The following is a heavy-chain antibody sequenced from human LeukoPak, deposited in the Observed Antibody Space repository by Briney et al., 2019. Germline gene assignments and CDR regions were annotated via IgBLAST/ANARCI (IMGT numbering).Heavy chain of an antibody. CDR2: INHSGST. J-gene: IGHJ4*02. V-gene: IGHV4-34*01. Sequence: PSETLSLTCAVYGGSVSGYYWSWIRQPPGKGLEWIGEINHSGSTNYNPSLKSRVTISVDTSKNQFSLKLSSVTAADTAVYYCARGNDPEYSSGWYYFDYWGQGTLVTVSS. CDR3: ARGNDPEYSSGWYYFDY. D-gene: IGHD6-19*01. CDR1: GGSVSGYY.